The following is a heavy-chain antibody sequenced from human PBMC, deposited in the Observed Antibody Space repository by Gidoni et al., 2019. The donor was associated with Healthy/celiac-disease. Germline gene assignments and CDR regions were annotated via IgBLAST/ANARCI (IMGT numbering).Heavy chain of an antibody. CDR2: ISYDGSNK. V-gene: IGHV3-30*18. J-gene: IGHJ4*02. D-gene: IGHD6-13*01. CDR1: GFTFSSYG. Sequence: QVQLVESGGGVVEPGRSLRLSCPASGFTFSSYGKHWVRDAPGKGLEWVAVISYDGSNKYYPDSAKGGFTISRDNSKNTLYLQMNSLRAEDTAVYYCAKDRAGMGGGDYFDYWGQGTLVTVSS. CDR3: AKDRAGMGGGDYFDY.